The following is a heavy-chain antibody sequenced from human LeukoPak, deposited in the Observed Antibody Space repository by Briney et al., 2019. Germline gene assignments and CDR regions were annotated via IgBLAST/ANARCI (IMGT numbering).Heavy chain of an antibody. D-gene: IGHD1-1*01. Sequence: GGSLRLSCTASGFSFGDYGMNWVRQAPGKGLEWVGFIRSKGYGETAGYAASVQGRFTFSRDDSKSIAYLHMNNLKSEDTAIYYCTRLWNNWFDTWGQGTLVTVSS. V-gene: IGHV3-49*04. CDR2: IRSKGYGETA. CDR3: TRLWNNWFDT. CDR1: GFSFGDYG. J-gene: IGHJ5*02.